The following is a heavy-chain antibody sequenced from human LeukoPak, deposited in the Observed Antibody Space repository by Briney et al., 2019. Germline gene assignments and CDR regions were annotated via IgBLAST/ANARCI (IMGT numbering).Heavy chain of an antibody. CDR2: ISYSGNT. CDR3: ARGRAITMVRGAPFWDY. Sequence: SETLSLTCTVSGGSISNYYWTWIRQPPGKGLEWIGFISYSGNTNYNPSLKSRVTISLDTSKNQFSLKLISVTAADTAVYYCARGRAITMVRGAPFWDYWGQGTLVTVSS. V-gene: IGHV4-59*12. D-gene: IGHD3-10*01. CDR1: GGSISNYY. J-gene: IGHJ4*02.